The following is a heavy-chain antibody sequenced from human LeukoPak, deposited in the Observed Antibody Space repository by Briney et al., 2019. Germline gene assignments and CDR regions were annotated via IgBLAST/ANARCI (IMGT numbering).Heavy chain of an antibody. Sequence: GGSLRLSCAASGFTFSSYAMTWVRQAPGKGLEWVSVTSGSGGTTYYADSVKDRFTISRDNSKNTLYLQMNSLRAEDTAVYYCAKVGCSSTSCPLSDWGQGTLVTVSS. CDR3: AKVGCSSTSCPLSD. CDR2: TSGSGGTT. D-gene: IGHD2-2*01. J-gene: IGHJ4*02. V-gene: IGHV3-23*01. CDR1: GFTFSSYA.